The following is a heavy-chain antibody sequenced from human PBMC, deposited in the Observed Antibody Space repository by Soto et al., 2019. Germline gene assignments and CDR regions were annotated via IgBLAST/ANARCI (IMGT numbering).Heavy chain of an antibody. CDR1: GFTFSSYA. Sequence: GGSLRLSCAASGFTFSSYAMHWVRQAPGKGLEWVALISYDGSEKYYADSVKGRFTISRDNSKNTLYLQMNSLRAEETAVYYCAREVEGMDVWGQGTTVTVSS. CDR2: ISYDGSEK. J-gene: IGHJ6*02. D-gene: IGHD2-15*01. V-gene: IGHV3-30-3*01. CDR3: AREVEGMDV.